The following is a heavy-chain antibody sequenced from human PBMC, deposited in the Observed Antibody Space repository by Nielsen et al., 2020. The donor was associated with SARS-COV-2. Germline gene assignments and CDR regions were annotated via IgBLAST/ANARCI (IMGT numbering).Heavy chain of an antibody. D-gene: IGHD6-13*01. Sequence: SETLSLTCTVSGYSISSGYYWGWIRQPPGKGLEWIGSIYHSGSTYYNPSLKSRVTISVDTSKNQFSLKLSSVTAADTAVYYCARVGIAAAGGADLWGRGTLVTVSS. V-gene: IGHV4-38-2*02. CDR1: GYSISSGYY. CDR2: IYHSGST. CDR3: ARVGIAAAGGADL. J-gene: IGHJ2*01.